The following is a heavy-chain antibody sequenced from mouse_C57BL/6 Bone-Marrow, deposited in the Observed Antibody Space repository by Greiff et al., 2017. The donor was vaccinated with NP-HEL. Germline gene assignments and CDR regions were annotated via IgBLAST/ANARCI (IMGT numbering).Heavy chain of an antibody. Sequence: VQLQQSGAELARPGASVKLSCKASGYTFTSYGISWVKQRTGQGLEWIGEIYPRSGNTYYNEKFKGKATLTADKSSSTAYMELRSLTSEDSAVYFCARGWYYAMDYWGQGTSVTAAS. D-gene: IGHD3-3*01. CDR2: IYPRSGNT. V-gene: IGHV1-81*01. CDR3: ARGWYYAMDY. CDR1: GYTFTSYG. J-gene: IGHJ4*01.